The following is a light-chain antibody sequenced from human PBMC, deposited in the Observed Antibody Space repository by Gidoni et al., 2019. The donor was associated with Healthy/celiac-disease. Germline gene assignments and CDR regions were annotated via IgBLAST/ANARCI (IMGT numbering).Light chain of an antibody. CDR3: QQYDNLPYT. Sequence: IQITPSPSSLSASVGDRVTITCQASQDISNYLNWYQQKPGKAPKLLIYAASNLETGVPSRFSGSGSGTDFTFTISSLQPEDIATYYCQQYDNLPYTFGQGTKLEIK. J-gene: IGKJ2*01. CDR1: QDISNY. V-gene: IGKV1-33*01. CDR2: AAS.